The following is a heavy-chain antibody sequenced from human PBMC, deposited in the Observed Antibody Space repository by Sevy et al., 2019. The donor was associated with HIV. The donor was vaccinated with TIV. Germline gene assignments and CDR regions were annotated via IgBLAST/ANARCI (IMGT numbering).Heavy chain of an antibody. Sequence: SETLSLTCAVYGGSFSGYYWSWIRQPPGKGLEWIGEINHSGSTNYNTSLKSRVTISVDTSKNQFSLKLSAVTAADTAVYYCASTRIAVAGRASGMDVWGQGTTVTVSS. J-gene: IGHJ6*02. V-gene: IGHV4-34*01. CDR1: GGSFSGYY. CDR3: ASTRIAVAGRASGMDV. D-gene: IGHD6-19*01. CDR2: INHSGST.